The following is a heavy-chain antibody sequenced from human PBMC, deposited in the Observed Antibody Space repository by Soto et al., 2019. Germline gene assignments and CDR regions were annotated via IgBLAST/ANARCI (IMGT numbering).Heavy chain of an antibody. CDR3: VAGGLRYFHY. V-gene: IGHV3-48*03. J-gene: IGHJ4*02. Sequence: PGGSLRLSCAGSGFPFSTFEMNWVRQAPGKGLEWLSYMTGGGGSVYYADSVKGRFTISRDNSKNSLYLQMSSLRDEDTGVYFCVAGGLRYFHYWGQGVLVTVSS. CDR2: MTGGGGSV. D-gene: IGHD3-10*01. CDR1: GFPFSTFE.